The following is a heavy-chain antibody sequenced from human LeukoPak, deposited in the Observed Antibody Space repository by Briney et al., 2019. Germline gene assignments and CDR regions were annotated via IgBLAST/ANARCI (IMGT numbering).Heavy chain of an antibody. D-gene: IGHD5-12*01. CDR1: GFTFSSYS. J-gene: IGHJ6*02. CDR3: ARATSGYDPKYYYYYGMDV. CDR2: ISSSSSYI. Sequence: GGSLRLSCAASGFTFSSYSMNWVRQAPGKGLEWVSSISSSSSYIYYADSVKGRFTISRDNAKNPLYLQMNSLRAEDTAVYYCARATSGYDPKYYYYYGMDVWGQGTTVTVSS. V-gene: IGHV3-21*01.